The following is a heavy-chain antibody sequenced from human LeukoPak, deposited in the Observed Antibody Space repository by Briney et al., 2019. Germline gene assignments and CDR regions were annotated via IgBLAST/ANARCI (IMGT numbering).Heavy chain of an antibody. V-gene: IGHV3-33*06. D-gene: IGHD1-26*01. CDR2: IWYDGSNR. J-gene: IGHJ4*02. Sequence: GGSPRPSCAASGFTFSSYGMHWVRQAPAKGLERVAVIWYDGSNRYYADSVNGRFTISRDNFKNTLYLQMNSLRAEDTAVYYCAKESGSYDFDYWGQGTLVTVSS. CDR1: GFTFSSYG. CDR3: AKESGSYDFDY.